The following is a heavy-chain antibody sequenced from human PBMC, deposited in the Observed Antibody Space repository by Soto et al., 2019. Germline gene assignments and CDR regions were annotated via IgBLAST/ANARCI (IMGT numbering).Heavy chain of an antibody. Sequence: LSLTCTVSGGSISSGGYYWSWIRQHPGKGLEWIGYIYYSGSTYYNPSLKSRVTISVDTSKNQFSLKLSSVTAADTAVYYCARDNYGSGKNWFDPWGQGTLVTVSS. V-gene: IGHV4-31*03. CDR2: IYYSGST. CDR1: GGSISSGGYY. D-gene: IGHD3-10*01. J-gene: IGHJ5*02. CDR3: ARDNYGSGKNWFDP.